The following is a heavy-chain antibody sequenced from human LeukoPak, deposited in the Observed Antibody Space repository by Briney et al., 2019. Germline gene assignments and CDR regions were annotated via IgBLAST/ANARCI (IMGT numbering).Heavy chain of an antibody. J-gene: IGHJ5*02. V-gene: IGHV3-48*04. CDR2: INSSARTI. CDR1: GFTFSNYN. Sequence: GGSLRLSCAASGFTFSNYNMNWVRQAPGKGLEWVSHINSSARTIYYADAVKGGFTIYRDNDKHSLFLQMNSLTVEDPAVYYCVRDLCDLANGSSWSRFDLWGQGTLVTVSS. CDR3: VRDLCDLANGSSWSRFDL. D-gene: IGHD6-13*01.